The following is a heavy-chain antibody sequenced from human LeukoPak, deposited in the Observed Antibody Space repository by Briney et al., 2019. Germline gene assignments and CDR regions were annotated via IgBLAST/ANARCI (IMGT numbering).Heavy chain of an antibody. D-gene: IGHD2-15*01. Sequence: GASVKVSCKASGYTFTTYDINWVRQAAGQGLEWMGWMNPNSGNTGFAHKFQGRISMTRNTSKSTAYMELSSLRSEDTAVHYCARGPQAPGYCSGGSCYSFYCYYMDVWGKGTTVTVSS. V-gene: IGHV1-8*01. CDR3: ARGPQAPGYCSGGSCYSFYCYYMDV. J-gene: IGHJ6*03. CDR1: GYTFTTYD. CDR2: MNPNSGNT.